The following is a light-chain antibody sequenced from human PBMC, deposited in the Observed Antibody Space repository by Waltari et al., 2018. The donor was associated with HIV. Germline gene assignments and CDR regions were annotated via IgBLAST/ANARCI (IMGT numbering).Light chain of an antibody. Sequence: DIQMTQSPSSLSASVGDRVTITCRASQSISSNLNWYQHKAGQPPKLLIYFASASLSGVPSRFSGSGSGTDFTLNISSLQPEDFATYYCQQSYSSPTFGGGTRVEIK. CDR1: QSISSN. V-gene: IGKV1-39*01. CDR2: FAS. CDR3: QQSYSSPT. J-gene: IGKJ4*01.